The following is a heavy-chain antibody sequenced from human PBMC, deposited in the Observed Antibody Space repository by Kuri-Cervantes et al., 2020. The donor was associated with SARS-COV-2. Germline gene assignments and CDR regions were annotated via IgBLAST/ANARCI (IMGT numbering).Heavy chain of an antibody. CDR1: GYFISNGYY. J-gene: IGHJ3*02. D-gene: IGHD3-16*01. CDR3: ARGLGVAADAFDI. CDR2: IYHSGST. Sequence: SETLSLTCSVSGYFISNGYYWGWIRQSPGKGLEWIASIYHSGSTYYNPSLKSRVTISVDTSKNQFSLKLSSVTAADTAVYYCARGLGVAADAFDIWGQGTMVTVSS. V-gene: IGHV4-38-2*02.